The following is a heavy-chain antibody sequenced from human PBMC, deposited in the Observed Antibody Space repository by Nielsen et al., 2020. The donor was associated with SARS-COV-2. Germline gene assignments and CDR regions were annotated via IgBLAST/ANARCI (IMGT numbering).Heavy chain of an antibody. V-gene: IGHV3-9*01. CDR2: ISWNSGSI. D-gene: IGHD2-15*01. CDR3: AKDIELGLGYCSGGSCPGGMDV. J-gene: IGHJ6*02. Sequence: GGSLRLSCAASGFTFDDYAMHWVRQAPGKGLEWVSGISWNSGSIGYADSVKGRFTISRDNAKNSLYLQMNSLRAEDTALYYCAKDIELGLGYCSGGSCPGGMDVWGQGTTVTVSS. CDR1: GFTFDDYA.